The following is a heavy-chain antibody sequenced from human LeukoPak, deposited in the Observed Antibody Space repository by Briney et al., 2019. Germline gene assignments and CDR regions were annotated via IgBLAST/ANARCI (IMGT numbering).Heavy chain of an antibody. CDR3: AREPAVCSGGSCYPAKFDY. J-gene: IGHJ4*02. CDR2: INPNSGGT. CDR1: GYTFTSYY. V-gene: IGHV1-2*02. D-gene: IGHD2-15*01. Sequence: ASVKVSCKASGYTFTSYYMHWVRQAPGQGLEWMGWINPNSGGTNYAQKFQGRVTMTRDTSISTAYMELSRLRSDDTAVYYCAREPAVCSGGSCYPAKFDYWGQGTLVTVSS.